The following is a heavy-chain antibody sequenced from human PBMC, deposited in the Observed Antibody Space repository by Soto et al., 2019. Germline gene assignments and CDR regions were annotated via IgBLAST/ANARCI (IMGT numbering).Heavy chain of an antibody. V-gene: IGHV1-2*02. CDR1: GYSFTAYY. Sequence: QVQLVQSGAEVKEPGASLKVSCKASGYSFTAYYLHWVRQAHGQGPEWMGWINPNSGGTNYAQKFQGRVTIASDTSNSTVHKELSSLTSDDTAVYYCAKKKSDDSFLIKYWGQGTPVTVSS. D-gene: IGHD2-15*01. CDR3: AKKKSDDSFLIKY. J-gene: IGHJ4*02. CDR2: INPNSGGT.